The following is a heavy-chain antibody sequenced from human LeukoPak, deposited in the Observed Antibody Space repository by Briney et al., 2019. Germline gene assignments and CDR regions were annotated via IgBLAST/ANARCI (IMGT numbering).Heavy chain of an antibody. V-gene: IGHV1-2*02. D-gene: IGHD5-18*01. Sequence: ASVKVSCKASGYTFTGYYMHWVRQAPGQGLEWMGWINPNSGGTNYAQKFQGRVTMTRDTSISTAYMELSRLRSDDTAVYYCARERGRIQLWLQYYWGRGTLVTVSS. J-gene: IGHJ4*02. CDR2: INPNSGGT. CDR1: GYTFTGYY. CDR3: ARERGRIQLWLQYY.